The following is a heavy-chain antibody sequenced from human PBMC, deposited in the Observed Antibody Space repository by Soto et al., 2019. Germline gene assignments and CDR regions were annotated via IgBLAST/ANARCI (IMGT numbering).Heavy chain of an antibody. CDR1: GGSFSGYD. D-gene: IGHD3-10*01. Sequence: SXTLSLTCAVYGGSFSGYDWSWIRQPPGKGLEWIGEINHSGSTNYNPSLKSRVTISVDTSKNQFSLKLSSVTAADTAVYYCARRGMVRGYFDYWGQGTLVTVSS. CDR2: INHSGST. CDR3: ARRGMVRGYFDY. V-gene: IGHV4-34*01. J-gene: IGHJ4*02.